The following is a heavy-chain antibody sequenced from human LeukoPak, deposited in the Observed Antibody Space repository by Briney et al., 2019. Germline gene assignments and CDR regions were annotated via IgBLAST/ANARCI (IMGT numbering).Heavy chain of an antibody. D-gene: IGHD3-22*01. Sequence: PGGSLRLSYAASGFTFSSYGMHWARQAPGKGLEWVAIIRYEESNKYCADSVKGRFTISRDNSKNTLYLQMNSLRAEDTAVYYCARDSYYYDSSGYGDWGQGTLVTVSS. J-gene: IGHJ4*02. CDR3: ARDSYYYDSSGYGD. V-gene: IGHV3-30*02. CDR1: GFTFSSYG. CDR2: IRYEESNK.